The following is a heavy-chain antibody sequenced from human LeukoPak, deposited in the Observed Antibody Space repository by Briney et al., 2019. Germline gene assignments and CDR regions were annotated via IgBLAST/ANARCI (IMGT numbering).Heavy chain of an antibody. CDR3: ARDSSSWRYYFDY. CDR1: GYTFTGYY. D-gene: IGHD6-13*01. V-gene: IGHV1-2*02. J-gene: IGHJ4*02. Sequence: ASVKVSCKASGYTFTGYYMHWVRQAPGQGLEWMGWINPNSGGTNYAQKFQGRVTMSRDTSISTAYMELSRLRSDDTAVYYCARDSSSWRYYFDYWGQGTLVTVSS. CDR2: INPNSGGT.